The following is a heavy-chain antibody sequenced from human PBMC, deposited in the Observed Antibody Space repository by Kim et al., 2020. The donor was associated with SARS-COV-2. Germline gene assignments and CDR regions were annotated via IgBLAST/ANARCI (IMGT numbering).Heavy chain of an antibody. Sequence: KYDVDAGKGRFMISRDNAKNSLYLQMNSLRAEDTAVYYCTTLSTSYGMDVWGQGTTVTVSS. D-gene: IGHD3-9*01. J-gene: IGHJ6*02. V-gene: IGHV3-7*01. CDR3: TTLSTSYGMDV. CDR2: K.